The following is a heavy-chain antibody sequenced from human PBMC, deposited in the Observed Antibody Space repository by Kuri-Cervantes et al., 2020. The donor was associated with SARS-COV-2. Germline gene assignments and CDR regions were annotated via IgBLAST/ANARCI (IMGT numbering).Heavy chain of an antibody. CDR2: IYSGGST. CDR1: GFSVSGSV. D-gene: IGHD3-10*01. J-gene: IGHJ4*02. Sequence: ETLSLTCAASGFSVSGSVMHWVRQAPGKGLEWVSLIYSGGSTYYADSVKGRFTISRDNSKNTLYLQMNNLRAEDTAVYYCARIWFGELSGSNFDYWGQGTRVTVSS. CDR3: ARIWFGELSGSNFDY. V-gene: IGHV3-66*01.